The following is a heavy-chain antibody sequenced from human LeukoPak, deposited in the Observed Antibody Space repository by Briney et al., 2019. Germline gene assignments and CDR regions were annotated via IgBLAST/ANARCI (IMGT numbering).Heavy chain of an antibody. CDR1: GFTFGDYA. Sequence: GGSLRLSCTASGFTFGDYAMTWVRQAPGKGLEWVGFIRSKIYGGTPEYAASVKRGFTISRDDSKGIAYLQMNSLNTEDTAVYYCTRDQTPYYWGQGTLVTVSS. J-gene: IGHJ4*02. V-gene: IGHV3-49*04. CDR2: IRSKIYGGTP. CDR3: TRDQTPYY.